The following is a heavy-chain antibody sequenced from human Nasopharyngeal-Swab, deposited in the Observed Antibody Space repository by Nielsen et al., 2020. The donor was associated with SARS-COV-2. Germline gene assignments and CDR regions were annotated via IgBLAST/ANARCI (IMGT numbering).Heavy chain of an antibody. V-gene: IGHV3-23*03. CDR3: ARGGKYCGGDCCDY. J-gene: IGHJ4*02. Sequence: GESLKISCAGSGFTFSNYAMAWVRQPPGEGLEWVSIVYSGSSHTSYGDSVKGRFTISRDDSKNTLYLQMNSLRAEDTAVYYCARGGKYCGGDCCDYWGQGTLVTVSS. D-gene: IGHD2-21*01. CDR1: GFTFSNYA. CDR2: VYSGSSHT.